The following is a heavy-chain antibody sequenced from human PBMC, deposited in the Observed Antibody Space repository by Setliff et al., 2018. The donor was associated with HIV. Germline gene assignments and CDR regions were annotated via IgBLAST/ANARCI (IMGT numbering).Heavy chain of an antibody. J-gene: IGHJ3*02. CDR2: IYEGGLT. Sequence: PGGSLRLSCVASGFALTSNYISWVRQAPGKGLEWVSVIYEGGLTYYADSVEGRFTLSRDISKNTVYFQMNDLRPEDTAVYFCAKRWGYSYVRAFDIWGQGTMVTVSS. D-gene: IGHD5-18*01. CDR1: GFALTSNY. V-gene: IGHV3-53*05. CDR3: AKRWGYSYVRAFDI.